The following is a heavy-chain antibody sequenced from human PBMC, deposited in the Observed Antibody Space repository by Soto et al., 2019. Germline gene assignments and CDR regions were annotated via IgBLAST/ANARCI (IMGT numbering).Heavy chain of an antibody. CDR2: ISTNGGNT. J-gene: IGHJ4*02. D-gene: IGHD3-22*01. CDR3: VKGEYYYDSSGYYPFDY. CDR1: GFIFNIYT. V-gene: IGHV3-64D*06. Sequence: PGGSLSLYCSGSGFIFNIYTMHWVRQAPGKGLEYVSSISTNGGNTDYADSVKGRFTISRDNSKNTVYLQMSSLRAEDTAVYYCVKGEYYYDSSGYYPFDYWGRGTLVTVSS.